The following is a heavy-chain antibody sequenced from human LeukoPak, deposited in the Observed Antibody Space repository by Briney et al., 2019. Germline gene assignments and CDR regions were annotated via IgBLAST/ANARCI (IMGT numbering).Heavy chain of an antibody. CDR1: GGSINSSSYS. Sequence: PSETLPLTCTVSGGSINSSSYSWGWIRQPPGKGLEWIGSIYYSGTTYYNPSLKSRVTISVDTSKIQFSLKLSSVAATDTAVYFCARLRFEFWSGYTHPYFDYWGQGTLVTVSS. CDR2: IYYSGTT. CDR3: ARLRFEFWSGYTHPYFDY. J-gene: IGHJ4*02. V-gene: IGHV4-39*01. D-gene: IGHD3-3*01.